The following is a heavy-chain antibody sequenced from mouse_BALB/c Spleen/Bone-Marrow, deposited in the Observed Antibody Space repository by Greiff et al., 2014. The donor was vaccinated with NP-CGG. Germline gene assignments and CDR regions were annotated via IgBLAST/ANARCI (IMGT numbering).Heavy chain of an antibody. V-gene: IGHV14-3*02. CDR1: GFNIKDTL. J-gene: IGHJ1*01. CDR2: IDPANGDT. D-gene: IGHD1-1*01. CDR3: TKPSFYYGSSYWYFDV. Sequence: VQLKESGAELVKPGASVKLSCTASGFNIKDTLMHWVKQGPEQGLEWIGRIDPANGDTKYDPKFQGKATITADTSSNTAYLQLSSLTSEDTAVYYCTKPSFYYGSSYWYFDVWGAGTTVTVSS.